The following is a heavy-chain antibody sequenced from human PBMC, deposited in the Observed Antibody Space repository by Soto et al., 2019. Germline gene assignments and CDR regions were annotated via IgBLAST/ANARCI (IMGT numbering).Heavy chain of an antibody. V-gene: IGHV4-4*07. CDR2: IYTSGST. D-gene: IGHD6-19*01. J-gene: IGHJ4*02. CDR3: ARSPPLAVAGHYFDY. CDR1: GGSISSYY. Sequence: PSETLSLTCTVSGGSISSYYWSWIRQPAGKGLEWIGRIYTSGSTNYNPSLKSRVTMSVDTSKNQFSLKLSSVTAADTAVYYCARSPPLAVAGHYFDYWGQGTLVTVSS.